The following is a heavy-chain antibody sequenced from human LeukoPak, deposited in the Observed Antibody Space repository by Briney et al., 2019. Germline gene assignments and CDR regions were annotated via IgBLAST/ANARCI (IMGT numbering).Heavy chain of an antibody. D-gene: IGHD2-15*01. Sequence: PGGSLRLSCAASGFTFSSYEMNWVRQAPGKGLEWVSYISSSGSTIYYADSVKGRFTISRDNAKNSLYLQMNSLRAEDTAVYYCARDLSPNCSGGSCYGYDYWGQGTLVTVSS. CDR1: GFTFSSYE. CDR2: ISSSGSTI. V-gene: IGHV3-48*03. CDR3: ARDLSPNCSGGSCYGYDY. J-gene: IGHJ4*02.